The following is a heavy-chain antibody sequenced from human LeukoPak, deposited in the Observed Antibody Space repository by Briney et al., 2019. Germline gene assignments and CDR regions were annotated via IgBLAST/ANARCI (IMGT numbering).Heavy chain of an antibody. J-gene: IGHJ4*02. CDR1: GNYW. CDR3: VSFYETY. D-gene: IGHD2/OR15-2a*01. V-gene: IGHV3-74*01. CDR2: INSDGSWT. Sequence: GGSLRLSCAASGNYWMHWVRQAPGKGLVWVSHINSDGSWTSYADSAKGRFTISKDNAKNTVYLQMNSLRAEDTAVYYCVSFYETYWGRGTLVTVSS.